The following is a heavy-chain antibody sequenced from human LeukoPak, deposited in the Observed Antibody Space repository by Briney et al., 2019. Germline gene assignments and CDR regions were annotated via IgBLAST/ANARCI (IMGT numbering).Heavy chain of an antibody. J-gene: IGHJ3*02. CDR1: SDSFSSHY. V-gene: IGHV4-59*11. CDR3: ARDLVTVTKGFDI. CDR2: ISYIGSI. Sequence: PSETLSLTRAVSSDSFSSHYWTWIRQPPGKGLEWIGYISYIGSININRTLKSRATNPLHRSKNQFSLKLSSVTAAETAVYYCARDLVTVTKGFDIWGQGTMVSVSS. D-gene: IGHD4-17*01.